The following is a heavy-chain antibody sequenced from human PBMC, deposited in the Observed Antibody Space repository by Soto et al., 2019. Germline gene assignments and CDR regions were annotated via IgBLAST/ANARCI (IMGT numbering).Heavy chain of an antibody. CDR2: ISGSGGST. Sequence: PVGSLRLSCAASGFTFSSYAMSWVRQAPGKGLEWVSAISGSGGSTYYADSVKGRFTISRDNSKNTLYLQMNSLRAEDTAVYYCAKDFHDSSGYFDYWGQGTLVTVSS. V-gene: IGHV3-23*01. CDR3: AKDFHDSSGYFDY. J-gene: IGHJ4*02. CDR1: GFTFSSYA. D-gene: IGHD3-22*01.